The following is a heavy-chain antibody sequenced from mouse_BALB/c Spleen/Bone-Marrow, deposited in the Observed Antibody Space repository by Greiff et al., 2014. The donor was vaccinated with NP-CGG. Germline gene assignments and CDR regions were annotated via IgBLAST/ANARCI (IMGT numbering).Heavy chain of an antibody. CDR1: GLNIEDTY. CDR3: AEGYDSWFAY. J-gene: IGHJ3*01. V-gene: IGHV14-3*02. D-gene: IGHD2-2*01. CDR2: IDPANGNT. Sequence: DVKLVESGAELVKPGASVKLSCTASGLNIEDTYVHWVKQRPEQGLEWIGRIDPANGNTKYDPKFQGKATVTSDTSSNTAYLHLNSLTSEDTAVYYCAEGYDSWFAYWGQGTLVTVSA.